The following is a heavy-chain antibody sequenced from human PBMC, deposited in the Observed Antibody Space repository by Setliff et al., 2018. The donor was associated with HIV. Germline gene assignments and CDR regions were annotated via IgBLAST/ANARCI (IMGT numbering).Heavy chain of an antibody. CDR2: FDPEDCET. Sequence: ASVKVSCKVSGYTLTDLSMHWVRQAPGKGLEWMGGFDPEDCETVYAQKFQGRVTMTEDTSKDKGYMELSSLRSEDTAMYYCATIRAYYYYSNGQEYFQHWGQGTLVTVSS. J-gene: IGHJ1*01. CDR1: GYTLTDLS. CDR3: ATIRAYYYYSNGQEYFQH. V-gene: IGHV1-24*01. D-gene: IGHD3-22*01.